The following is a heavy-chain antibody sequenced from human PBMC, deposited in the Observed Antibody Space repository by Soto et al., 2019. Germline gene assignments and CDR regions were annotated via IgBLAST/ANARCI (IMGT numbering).Heavy chain of an antibody. CDR3: ARGQQASRTRGVQGFDY. V-gene: IGHV3-53*01. Sequence: GGSLRLSCAASGFNISTNYMTWVRQAPGKGLEWVSLLFSGGTSYYADSVKGRFTISRDNSKNTLFLQMNRLKTEDTAVYYCARGQQASRTRGVQGFDYWGQGTLVTVSS. J-gene: IGHJ4*02. CDR1: GFNISTNY. D-gene: IGHD3-10*01. CDR2: LFSGGTS.